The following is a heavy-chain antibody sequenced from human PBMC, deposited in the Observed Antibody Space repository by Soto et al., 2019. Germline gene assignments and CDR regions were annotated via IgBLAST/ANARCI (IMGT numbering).Heavy chain of an antibody. CDR3: ARDPGYVGATYFDY. D-gene: IGHD1-26*01. Sequence: GASVKVSCKASGYTFTSYAISWVRQAPGQGLEWMGGIIPIFGTANYARKFQGRVTITADESTSTAYMELSSLRSEDTAVYYCARDPGYVGATYFDYWGQGTLVTVSS. CDR1: GYTFTSYA. V-gene: IGHV1-69*13. J-gene: IGHJ4*02. CDR2: IIPIFGTA.